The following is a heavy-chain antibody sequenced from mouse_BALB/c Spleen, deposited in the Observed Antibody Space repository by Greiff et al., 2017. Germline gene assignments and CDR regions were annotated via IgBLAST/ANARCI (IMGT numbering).Heavy chain of an antibody. CDR2: IDTSDSYT. CDR1: GYTFTDYW. Sequence: QVQLKQSGAELVMPGASVKMSCKASGYTFTDYWMHWVKQRPGQGLEWIGAIDTSDSYTSYNQKFKGKATLTVDESSSTAYMQLSSLTSEDSAVYYCARAGGNYYFDYWGQGTTLTVSS. D-gene: IGHD2-1*01. V-gene: IGHV1-69*01. CDR3: ARAGGNYYFDY. J-gene: IGHJ2*01.